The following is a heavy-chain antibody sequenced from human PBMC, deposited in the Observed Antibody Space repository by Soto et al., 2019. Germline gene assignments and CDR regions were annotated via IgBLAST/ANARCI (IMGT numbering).Heavy chain of an antibody. V-gene: IGHV3-11*01. J-gene: IGHJ3*02. CDR1: GFTFSDYY. D-gene: IGHD1-26*01. Sequence: QVQLVESGGGVVKPGGSLRLSCAASGFTFSDYYMRWIRQAPGKGLEWVSYISSGGSTIYYADSVKGRFTISRDNAKNSLYLQMNSLRAEDTAVYYCARDSWWEPRDFAFDIWGQGTMVTVSS. CDR2: ISSGGSTI. CDR3: ARDSWWEPRDFAFDI.